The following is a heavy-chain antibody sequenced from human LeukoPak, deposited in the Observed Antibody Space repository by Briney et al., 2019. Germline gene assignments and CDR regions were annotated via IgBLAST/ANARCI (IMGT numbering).Heavy chain of an antibody. D-gene: IGHD4-17*01. CDR3: ARERSGYGDYDY. CDR1: GFTFSDYY. V-gene: IGHV3-11*01. J-gene: IGHJ4*02. Sequence: GGSLRLSCVASGFTFSDYYMSWIRQAPGKGLEWLSYISSSGSTMYYADSVKGRFTISRDNAQNSLYLQMNSLRAEDTAVYYRARERSGYGDYDYWGQGTPVTVSS. CDR2: ISSSGSTM.